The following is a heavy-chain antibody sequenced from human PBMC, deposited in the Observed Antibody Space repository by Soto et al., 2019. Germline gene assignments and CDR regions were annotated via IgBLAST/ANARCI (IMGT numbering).Heavy chain of an antibody. V-gene: IGHV3-23*01. CDR2: ISGSGSNP. D-gene: IGHD3-10*01. CDR1: GFTFSCYA. Sequence: EVQVLESGGGLVQPGGSLRLSCAASGFTFSCYAMSWVRQAPGQGLEWVSAISGSGSNPYYADSVKGRFTISRDNSKNTRYLQMNSLRAEDTALYYCAKPALITIRDGFDHWGQGTLVTVSS. J-gene: IGHJ4*02. CDR3: AKPALITIRDGFDH.